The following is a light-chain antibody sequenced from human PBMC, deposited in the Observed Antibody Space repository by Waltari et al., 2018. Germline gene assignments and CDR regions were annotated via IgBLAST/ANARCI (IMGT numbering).Light chain of an antibody. Sequence: QSALTQPPSVSGSPGQSITISCTDVGSYNLVPWYQQHPGKAPRLIIFAGTNRPSGVSNRFAGSKSGSTASLTISGLQAEDEADYYCCSYSVRNSLWMFGGGTKVIVL. CDR3: CSYSVRNSLWM. J-gene: IGLJ3*02. CDR1: VGSYNL. V-gene: IGLV2-23*01. CDR2: AGT.